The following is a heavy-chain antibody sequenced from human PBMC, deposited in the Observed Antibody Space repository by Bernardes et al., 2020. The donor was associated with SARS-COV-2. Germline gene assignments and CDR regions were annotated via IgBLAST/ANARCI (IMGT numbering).Heavy chain of an antibody. CDR2: ISSSSSYI. D-gene: IGHD2-2*01. V-gene: IGHV3-21*01. CDR3: ARFSWGYCSSTSCPYYFDY. Sequence: GGSLRLSCAASGFTFSSYSMNWVRQAPGKGLEWVSSISSSSSYIYYADSVKGRFTISRDNAKNSLYLQMNSLRAEDTAVYYCARFSWGYCSSTSCPYYFDYWGQGTLVTVSS. CDR1: GFTFSSYS. J-gene: IGHJ4*02.